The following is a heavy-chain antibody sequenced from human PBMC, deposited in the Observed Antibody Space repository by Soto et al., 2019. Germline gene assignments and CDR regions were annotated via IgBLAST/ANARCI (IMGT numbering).Heavy chain of an antibody. CDR2: ISSNGGTT. Sequence: EVQLAESGGGMVQPGGSLRLSCVASGFTFSSYDMHWVRQAPGKGLEYVSSISSNGGTTYYGNSVKGRFTISRDNSKNTLYLQMGILRAEVMAVYYCVRRVSGNNDYWGQGTLVTVSS. D-gene: IGHD3-10*01. V-gene: IGHV3-64*01. CDR3: VRRVSGNNDY. J-gene: IGHJ4*02. CDR1: GFTFSSYD.